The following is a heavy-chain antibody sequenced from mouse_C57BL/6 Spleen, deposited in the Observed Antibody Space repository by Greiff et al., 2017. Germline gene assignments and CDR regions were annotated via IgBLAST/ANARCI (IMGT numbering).Heavy chain of an antibody. Sequence: EVKLMESGGGLVKPGGSLKLSCAASGFTFSDYGMHWVRQAPEKGLEWVAYISSGSSTIYYADTVKGRFTISRDNAKNTLFLQMTSLRSEDTAMYYCATHYYGSSYWDFDVWGTGTTVTVSS. CDR1: GFTFSDYG. D-gene: IGHD1-1*01. V-gene: IGHV5-17*01. CDR2: ISSGSSTI. CDR3: ATHYYGSSYWDFDV. J-gene: IGHJ1*03.